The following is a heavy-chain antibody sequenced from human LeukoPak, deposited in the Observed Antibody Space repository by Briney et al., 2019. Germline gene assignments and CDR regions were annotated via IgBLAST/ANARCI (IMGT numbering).Heavy chain of an antibody. D-gene: IGHD3-3*01. CDR1: GYTFTSYG. CDR2: ISAYNGNT. V-gene: IGHV1-18*01. CDR3: ARGALNYYDFWSGLGKFDY. Sequence: ASVKVSCKASGYTFTSYGIGWVRQAPGQGLEWMGWISAYNGNTNYAQKLQGRVTMTTDTSTSTAYMELRSLRSDDTAVYYCARGALNYYDFWSGLGKFDYWGQGTLVTVSS. J-gene: IGHJ4*02.